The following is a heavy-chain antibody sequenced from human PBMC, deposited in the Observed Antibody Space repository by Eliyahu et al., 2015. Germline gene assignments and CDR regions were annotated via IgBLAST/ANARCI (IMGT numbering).Heavy chain of an antibody. CDR3: AREGQLLRIRDPFDS. J-gene: IGHJ5*01. V-gene: IGHV3-48*03. CDR1: GFPFSRYD. D-gene: IGHD6-6*01. CDR2: IXGSGXTI. Sequence: EVQLMESGGDLVQPGRSLRLSCRGSGFPFSRYDMNWVLLAPAKGLGWXSYIXGSGXTIYXANSVKGRFTISRDNAENSVYLEMNNLRVEDTAIYYCAREGQLLRIRDPFDSWGQGTLVTVSS.